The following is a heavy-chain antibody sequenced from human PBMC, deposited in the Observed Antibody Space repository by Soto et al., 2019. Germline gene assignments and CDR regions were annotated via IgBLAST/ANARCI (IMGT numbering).Heavy chain of an antibody. V-gene: IGHV3-30*18. J-gene: IGHJ4*02. CDR1: GFTFSSYG. D-gene: IGHD6-19*01. Sequence: QVQLVESGGGVVQPGRSLRLSCAASGFTFSSYGMHWVRQAPGKGLEWVAVISYDGSNKYYADSVKGRFTISRDNSKNTLYLQMNSLRAEDTAVYYCAKDRNSRSGHRFDYWGQGTLVTVSS. CDR3: AKDRNSRSGHRFDY. CDR2: ISYDGSNK.